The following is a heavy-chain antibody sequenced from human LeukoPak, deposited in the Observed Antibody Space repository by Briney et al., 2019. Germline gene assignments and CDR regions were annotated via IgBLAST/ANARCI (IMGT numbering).Heavy chain of an antibody. J-gene: IGHJ4*02. CDR2: IYYSGST. CDR1: GGSISSSSYY. CDR3: ASLGRRIDY. Sequence: SETLSLTCTVSGGSISSSSYYWGWIRQPPGKGLEWIGSIYYSGSTYYNPSLKSRVTISVDTSKNQFSLKLSSVTAADTAVYYCASLGRRIDYWGQGTLVTVSS. V-gene: IGHV4-39*01.